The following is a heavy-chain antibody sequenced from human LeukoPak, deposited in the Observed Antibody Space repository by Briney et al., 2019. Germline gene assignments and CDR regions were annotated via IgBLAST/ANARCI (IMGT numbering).Heavy chain of an antibody. CDR3: ARDYDFWSGLGEYYGMDV. CDR2: INSDGSST. CDR1: GFTFSGYW. J-gene: IGHJ6*02. Sequence: PGGSLRLSCAASGFTFSGYWMHWVRQAPGKGLVWVSRINSDGSSTSYADSVKGRFTISRDDAKNTLYLQMNSVRAEDTAVYYCARDYDFWSGLGEYYGMDVWGQGTTVTVSS. D-gene: IGHD3-3*01. V-gene: IGHV3-74*01.